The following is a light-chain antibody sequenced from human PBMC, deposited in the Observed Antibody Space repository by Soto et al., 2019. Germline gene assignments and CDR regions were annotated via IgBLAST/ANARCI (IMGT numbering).Light chain of an antibody. J-gene: IGKJ3*01. Sequence: DIQMTQSTSSLSASVGDRVTITCRASQSISNYLNWYQQKPGKAPQLLIYAASSLQSGVPSRFSGSGSGTDFTLTISSLQPEDFATHYCQQSYSTPFTFGPGTKVDI. CDR1: QSISNY. CDR3: QQSYSTPFT. V-gene: IGKV1-39*01. CDR2: AAS.